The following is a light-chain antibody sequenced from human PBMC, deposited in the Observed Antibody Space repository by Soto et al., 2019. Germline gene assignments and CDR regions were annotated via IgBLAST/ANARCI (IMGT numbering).Light chain of an antibody. Sequence: EIVLSQSPGTLSLSPGERATLSCRASQSVTSGYLAWYQQKPGQAPRVLIYGASSRATGVPDRFSGSGSGTDFTLTISRLEPEDFEVYYCQQYGSSPWTSGQGTKV. CDR3: QQYGSSPWT. CDR2: GAS. V-gene: IGKV3-20*01. CDR1: QSVTSGY. J-gene: IGKJ1*01.